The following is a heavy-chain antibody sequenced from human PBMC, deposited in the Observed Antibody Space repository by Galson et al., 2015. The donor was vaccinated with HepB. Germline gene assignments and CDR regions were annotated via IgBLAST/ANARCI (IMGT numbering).Heavy chain of an antibody. J-gene: IGHJ4*02. CDR1: GFTFSSYS. CDR3: ASKVAGTRFDY. D-gene: IGHD6-19*01. CDR2: ISSSSSTI. Sequence: SLRLSCAASGFTFSSYSMNWVRQAPGKGLEWVSYISSSSSTIYYADSVKGRFTISRDNAKNSLYLQMNSLRAEDTAVYYCASKVAGTRFDYWGQGTLVTVSS. V-gene: IGHV3-48*01.